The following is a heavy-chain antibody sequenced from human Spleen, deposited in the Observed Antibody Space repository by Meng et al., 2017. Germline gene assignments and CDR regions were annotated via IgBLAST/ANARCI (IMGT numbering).Heavy chain of an antibody. CDR3: AREKLGDYYDSSALDY. CDR2: ISGSGGST. V-gene: IGHV3-23*01. J-gene: IGHJ4*02. D-gene: IGHD3-22*01. Sequence: GESLKISCAASGFTFSSYAMSWVRQVPGKGLEWVSAISGSGGSTYYADSVKGRFTVSRDNSRSTLHLQMNSLRAEDTAVYYCAREKLGDYYDSSALDYWGQGTLVTVSS. CDR1: GFTFSSYA.